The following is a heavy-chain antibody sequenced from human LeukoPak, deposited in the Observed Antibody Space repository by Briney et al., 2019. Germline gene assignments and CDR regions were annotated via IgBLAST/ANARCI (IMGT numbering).Heavy chain of an antibody. Sequence: SQTLSLTCTESGGSISSDDYYWNWIRQPAGRGLEWIGRIYTTGNTMYNPSLESRVSMSIDTSKNQVSLKVKSVTAADTAVYYCARGGTLFTFFDSWRQGTLVTVSS. V-gene: IGHV4-61*02. CDR1: GGSISSDDYY. CDR3: ARGGTLFTFFDS. CDR2: IYTTGNT. J-gene: IGHJ4*02.